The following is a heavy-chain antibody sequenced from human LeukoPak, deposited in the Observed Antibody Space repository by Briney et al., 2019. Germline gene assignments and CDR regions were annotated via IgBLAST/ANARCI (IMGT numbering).Heavy chain of an antibody. V-gene: IGHV3-21*01. CDR2: IGSSSSYI. Sequence: GGSLRLSCAASGFTFSSYAMSWVRQAPGKGLEWVSSIGSSSSYIYYADSVKGRFTISRDNAKNSLYLQMSSLRAEDTAVYYCARRLVAPYYYYYYMDVWGKGTTVTVSS. D-gene: IGHD2-15*01. J-gene: IGHJ6*03. CDR3: ARRLVAPYYYYYYMDV. CDR1: GFTFSSYA.